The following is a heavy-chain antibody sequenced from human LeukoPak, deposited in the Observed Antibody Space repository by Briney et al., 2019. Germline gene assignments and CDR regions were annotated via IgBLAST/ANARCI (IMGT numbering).Heavy chain of an antibody. D-gene: IGHD6-19*01. CDR1: GFTLSSYS. J-gene: IGHJ3*02. CDR3: ARSGWQTDAFDI. CDR2: ISSSSSYI. Sequence: GGSLRLSCAASGFTLSSYSMSWVRQAPGKGLEWVSSISSSSSYIYYADSVKGRFTNSRDNAKKSLFLQMNSLRAEDTAVYYCARSGWQTDAFDIWGQGTVVTVSS. V-gene: IGHV3-21*01.